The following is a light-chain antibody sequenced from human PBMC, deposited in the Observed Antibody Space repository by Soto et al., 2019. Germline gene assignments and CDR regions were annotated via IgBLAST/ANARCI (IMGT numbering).Light chain of an antibody. V-gene: IGLV1-44*01. CDR1: SSNIGSNT. Sequence: QSVLTQPTSASATPGQRVTISCSGSSSNIGSNTVNWYQQLPGTAPKLLIYKSNQRPSGVPDRFSGSKSGTSASLAISGLQSEDESDYFCTSSTSGSLYVFGTGTKLTVL. J-gene: IGLJ1*01. CDR2: KSN. CDR3: TSSTSGSLYV.